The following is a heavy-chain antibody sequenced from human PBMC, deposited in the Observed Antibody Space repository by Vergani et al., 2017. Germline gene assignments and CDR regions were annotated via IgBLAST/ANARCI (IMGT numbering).Heavy chain of an antibody. D-gene: IGHD4-11*01. Sequence: QVQLVESGGGVVQPGRSLRLSCAASGFTFSSYGMHWVRQAPGKGLEWVAVIWYDGRKKYYADSVKGRFTISRDNSKNTLYLQMNSLRAEDTAVYYCARDRLPRGDFDYWGQGTLVTVSS. V-gene: IGHV3-33*01. CDR2: IWYDGRKK. CDR1: GFTFSSYG. CDR3: ARDRLPRGDFDY. J-gene: IGHJ4*02.